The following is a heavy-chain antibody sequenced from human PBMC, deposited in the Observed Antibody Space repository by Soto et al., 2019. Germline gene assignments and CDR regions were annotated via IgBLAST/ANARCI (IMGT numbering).Heavy chain of an antibody. Sequence: RSRSACDRQAPGKGLEWVANIKQDESERNYVDSVKGRFTISRDNAKNSLYLQMNSLRAEDTAVYYCARDTGGALEYWGQGTLVTGSS. D-gene: IGHD3-16*01. CDR1: RSR. CDR2: IKQDESER. J-gene: IGHJ4*02. V-gene: IGHV3-7*04. CDR3: ARDTGGALEY.